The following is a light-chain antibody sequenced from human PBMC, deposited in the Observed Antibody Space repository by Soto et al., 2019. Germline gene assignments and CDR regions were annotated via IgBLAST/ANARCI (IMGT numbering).Light chain of an antibody. J-gene: IGLJ2*01. CDR2: EGA. V-gene: IGLV2-23*01. Sequence: QPVLTQPASVSGSPGQSITISCTGTSSDVGTFNLVSWYQQHPGKAPKIVIYEGAKRPSGVSNRFSGSGSGNTASLTISGLQAEDEADYFCCSHPHSHTFVVFGGGTKVTVL. CDR1: SSDVGTFNL. CDR3: CSHPHSHTFVV.